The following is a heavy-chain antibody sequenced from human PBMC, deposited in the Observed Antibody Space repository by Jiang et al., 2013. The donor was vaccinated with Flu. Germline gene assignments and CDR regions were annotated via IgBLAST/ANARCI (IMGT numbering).Heavy chain of an antibody. D-gene: IGHD3-22*01. CDR2: IYYSGST. CDR3: ARGDSSGYYRTDY. J-gene: IGHJ4*02. V-gene: IGHV4-59*01. CDR1: GGSISSYY. Sequence: TVSGGSISSYYWSWIRQPPGKGLEWIGYIYYSGSTNYNPSLKSRVTISVDTSKNQFSLKLSSVTAADTAVYYCARGDSSGYYRTDYWGQGTLVTVSS.